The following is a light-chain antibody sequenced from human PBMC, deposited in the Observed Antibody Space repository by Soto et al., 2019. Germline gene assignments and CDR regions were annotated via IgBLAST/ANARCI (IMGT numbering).Light chain of an antibody. Sequence: QSALTQPASVSGSPGQSITISCTGTSTDVGDSNHVSWYQHHPGKAPKLIIYEVSYRPSGVSNRFSGSKSAYTASLTISGLQAEDEADYYCSSYTSSSTLYVFGTGTKLTVL. CDR2: EVS. CDR1: STDVGDSNH. J-gene: IGLJ1*01. CDR3: SSYTSSSTLYV. V-gene: IGLV2-14*01.